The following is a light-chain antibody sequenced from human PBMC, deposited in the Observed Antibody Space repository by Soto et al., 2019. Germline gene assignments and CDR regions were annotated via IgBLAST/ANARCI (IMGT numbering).Light chain of an antibody. V-gene: IGKV3-11*01. CDR2: DAS. J-gene: IGKJ4*01. Sequence: EIVLTQSPATLSLSPGERATLSCRASQSVRSYLAWYQQRPGQSPRLLLYDASTRATGIPARFSGSGSGTDFTLTISILEREDFAVYYCHQRSNWPRTFGGGTKVEI. CDR3: HQRSNWPRT. CDR1: QSVRSY.